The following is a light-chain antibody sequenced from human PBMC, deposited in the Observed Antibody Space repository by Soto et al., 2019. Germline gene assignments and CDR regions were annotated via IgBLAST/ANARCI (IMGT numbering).Light chain of an antibody. J-gene: IGKJ4*01. V-gene: IGKV3-15*01. Sequence: EIVLTQSPATLSSFPGDRVTLSCRASQSVSSNLAWYQQKPGQAPRLLIYGASTRATGIPARFSGSGSGTEFTLTISSLQSEDFGTYYCQQYNNWPLSFGGGTKVDIK. CDR1: QSVSSN. CDR3: QQYNNWPLS. CDR2: GAS.